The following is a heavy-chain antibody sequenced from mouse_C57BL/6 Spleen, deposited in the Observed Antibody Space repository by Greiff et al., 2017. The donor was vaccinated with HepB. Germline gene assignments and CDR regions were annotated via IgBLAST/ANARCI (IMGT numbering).Heavy chain of an antibody. J-gene: IGHJ2*01. D-gene: IGHD2-4*01. Sequence: VQLQQSGPELVKPGASVKISCKASGYTFTDYYMNWVKQSHGKSLEWIGDINPNNGGTSYNQKFKGKATLTVDKSSSTAYMELRSLTSEDSAVYYCAREGLRRVYYFDYWGQGTTLTVSS. V-gene: IGHV1-26*01. CDR2: INPNNGGT. CDR1: GYTFTDYY. CDR3: AREGLRRVYYFDY.